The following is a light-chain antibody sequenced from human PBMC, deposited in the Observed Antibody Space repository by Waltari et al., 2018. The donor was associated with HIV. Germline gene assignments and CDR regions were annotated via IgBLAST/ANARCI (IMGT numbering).Light chain of an antibody. CDR3: QQRTESIT. Sequence: EIVLTQSPATLSLSPGERATPFCRASQTVHTYLAWYQQKPVQAPGLVIYDASTRATGVPARFSGSGAGTDFARTNSSLEPDYVAVYYCQQRTESITFGGGTKVEIK. J-gene: IGKJ4*01. CDR1: QTVHTY. CDR2: DAS. V-gene: IGKV3D-11*02.